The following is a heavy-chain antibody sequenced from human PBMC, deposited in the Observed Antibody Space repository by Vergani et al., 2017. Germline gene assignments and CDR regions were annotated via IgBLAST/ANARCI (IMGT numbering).Heavy chain of an antibody. CDR2: IKRDGTET. J-gene: IGHJ1*01. CDR3: ARISGGSAPYLHY. V-gene: IGHV3-7*01. CDR1: GFTFGDYY. D-gene: IGHD2-15*01. Sequence: EVHLEESGGGLVQPGGSLRVSCAASGFTFGDYYMAWVRLAPGKGLDWVASIKRDGTETVYVDSVKGRFTISRDNAKKTLYLQMNSLRDEDRGVYYCARISGGSAPYLHYWGQGTLVTVAS.